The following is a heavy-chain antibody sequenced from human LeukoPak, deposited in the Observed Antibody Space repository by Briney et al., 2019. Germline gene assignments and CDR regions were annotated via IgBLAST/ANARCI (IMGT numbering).Heavy chain of an antibody. CDR3: RIAAAGSDFDY. CDR1: GFTFSDHS. D-gene: IGHD6-13*01. V-gene: IGHV3-72*01. J-gene: IGHJ4*02. Sequence: PGGSLRLSCAASGFTFSDHSMDWVRQAPGKGLEWVGRTKNKANSYTTEYAASVKGRFTISRDDSKNSLYLQMSSLKTEDTAVYYCRIAAAGSDFDYWGQGTLVTVSS. CDR2: TKNKANSYTT.